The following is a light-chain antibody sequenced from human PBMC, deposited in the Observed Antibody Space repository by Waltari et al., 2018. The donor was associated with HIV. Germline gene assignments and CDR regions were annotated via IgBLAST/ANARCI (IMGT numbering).Light chain of an antibody. CDR1: SSDVGSYTV. Sequence: QSALTQPASVSGSPGQSITISCTGTSSDVGSYTVVSWYQQQPGKAPKLMIYEVTKRPSGVSNRFSGSKSGNTASLTISGLQAEDEADYYCCSYAGRSTHVFGTGTKVTVL. V-gene: IGLV2-23*02. CDR3: CSYAGRSTHV. CDR2: EVT. J-gene: IGLJ1*01.